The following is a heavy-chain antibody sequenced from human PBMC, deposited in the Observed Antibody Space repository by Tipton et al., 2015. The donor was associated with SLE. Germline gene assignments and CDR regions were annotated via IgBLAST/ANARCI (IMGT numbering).Heavy chain of an antibody. CDR1: GGSISSYF. Sequence: TLSLTCTVSGGSISSYFWSWIRQPPGKGLEWMGWIYHSGSTKYNPSLKSRVTISIDTSKKQFSRNLASVTAADTAVYYCARRSYYDRPAYVAYWRHGPLVTVSS. CDR2: IYHSGST. V-gene: IGHV4-59*08. D-gene: IGHD3-22*01. J-gene: IGHJ1*01. CDR3: ARRSYYDRPAYVAY.